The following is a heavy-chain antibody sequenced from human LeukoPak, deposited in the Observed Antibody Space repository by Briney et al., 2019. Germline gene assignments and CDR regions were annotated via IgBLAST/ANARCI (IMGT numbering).Heavy chain of an antibody. CDR2: ISGSGGST. D-gene: IGHD2-2*01. V-gene: IGHV3-23*01. Sequence: GGSLRLSCAASGFTFSSYAMSWVRQAPGKGLEWVSGISGSGGSTYYADSVKGRFTISRDNSKNTLYLQMNSLRAEDTAVYYCAKVNGDANIVVVPAALFDYWGQGTLVTVSS. CDR3: AKVNGDANIVVVPAALFDY. CDR1: GFTFSSYA. J-gene: IGHJ4*02.